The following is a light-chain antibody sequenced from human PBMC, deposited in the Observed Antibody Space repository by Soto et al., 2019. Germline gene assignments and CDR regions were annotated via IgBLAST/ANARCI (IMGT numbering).Light chain of an antibody. V-gene: IGKV3-20*01. Sequence: EILLTQSPGTLSLSPGERATLSCWASQSIRNNYLAWYQQKPGQAPRLLIYGASGRATGIPERFSGSGSGTYFTLTISRLEPEEFSVYFRQQDGSPPFTFGQGTKLEI. J-gene: IGKJ2*01. CDR3: QQDGSPPFT. CDR2: GAS. CDR1: QSIRNNY.